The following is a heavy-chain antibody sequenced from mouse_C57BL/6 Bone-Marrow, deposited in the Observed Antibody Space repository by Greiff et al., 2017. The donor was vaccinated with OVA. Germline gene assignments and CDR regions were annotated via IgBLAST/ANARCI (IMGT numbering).Heavy chain of an antibody. V-gene: IGHV3-6*01. D-gene: IGHD1-1*01. Sequence: EVKLEESGPGLVKPSQSLSLTCSVTGYSITSGYYWNWIRQFPGNKLEWMGYISYDGSNNYNPSLKNRISITRDTSKNQFFLKLNSVTTEDTATYYCARGGLRGLYFDYWGQGTTLTVSS. CDR3: ARGGLRGLYFDY. CDR1: GYSITSGYY. J-gene: IGHJ2*01. CDR2: ISYDGSN.